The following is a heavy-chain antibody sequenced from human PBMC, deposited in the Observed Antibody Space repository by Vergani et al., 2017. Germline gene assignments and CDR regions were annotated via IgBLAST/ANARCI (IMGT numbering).Heavy chain of an antibody. CDR2: ISAYNGNT. V-gene: IGHV1-18*01. D-gene: IGHD6-13*01. CDR1: GYTFTSYG. CDR3: ARVYGGVSSWTYYYYGMAV. J-gene: IGHJ6*02. Sequence: QVQLVQSGAEVKKPGASVKVSCKASGYTFTSYGISWVRQAPGQGLEWMGWISAYNGNTNYAQKLQGRVTMTTDTSTSTPYMGLRSLRSDDTAVYYCARVYGGVSSWTYYYYGMAVWGQGTTVTVSS.